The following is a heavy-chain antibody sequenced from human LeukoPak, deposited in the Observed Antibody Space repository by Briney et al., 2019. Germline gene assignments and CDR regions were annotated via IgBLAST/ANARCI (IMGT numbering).Heavy chain of an antibody. CDR1: GYAFTGYY. CDR2: INPNSGGT. J-gene: IGHJ2*01. CDR3: ARYSSGWYFDL. V-gene: IGHV1-2*02. D-gene: IGHD6-19*01. Sequence: ASVKVSCKASGYAFTGYYMHWVRQAPGQGLEWMGWINPNSGGTNYAQKFQGRVTMTRDTSISTAYMELTRLRSDDTAGYYCARYSSGWYFDLWGRGTLVTVSS.